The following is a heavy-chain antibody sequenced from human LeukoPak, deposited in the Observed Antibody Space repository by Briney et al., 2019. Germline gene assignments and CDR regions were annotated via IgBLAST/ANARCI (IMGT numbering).Heavy chain of an antibody. D-gene: IGHD2-2*01. CDR2: ISAYNGNT. Sequence: ASVKVSCKGSGYTFTSNDISWVRHGHGQGHGLMGWISAYNGNTNYRQKLQGRVTMTTDTSTSTAYMELRRLRSDDTAVYYCARDHSDIVVVPAAMGYWGQGTLVTVSS. CDR1: GYTFTSND. V-gene: IGHV1-18*01. J-gene: IGHJ4*02. CDR3: ARDHSDIVVVPAAMGY.